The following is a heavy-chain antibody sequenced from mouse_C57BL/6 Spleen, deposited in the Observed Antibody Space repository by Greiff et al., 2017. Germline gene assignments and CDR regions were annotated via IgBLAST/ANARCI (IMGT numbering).Heavy chain of an antibody. Sequence: DVKLQESGPELVKPGASVKIPCKASGYTFTDYNMDWVKQSHGKSLEWIGDINPNNGGTIYNQKFKGKATLTVDKSSSTAYMELRSLTSEDTAVYYCARSWEDGAMDYWGQGTSVTVSS. V-gene: IGHV1-18*01. J-gene: IGHJ4*01. CDR2: INPNNGGT. CDR1: GYTFTDYN. D-gene: IGHD4-1*01. CDR3: ARSWEDGAMDY.